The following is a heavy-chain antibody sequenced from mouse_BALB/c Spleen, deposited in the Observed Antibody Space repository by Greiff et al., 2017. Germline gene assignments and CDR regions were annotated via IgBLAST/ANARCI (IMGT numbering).Heavy chain of an antibody. D-gene: IGHD3-1*01. CDR1: GFTFSSYA. CDR2: ISSGGST. CDR3: ARDSSGYEVAY. Sequence: EVKLMESGGGLVKPGGSLKLSCAASGFTFSSYAMSWVRQTPEKRLEWVASISSGGSTYYPDSVKGRLTISRDNARDILYLQMSSLRSEDTAMYYCARDSSGYEVAYWGQGTLVTVSA. J-gene: IGHJ3*01. V-gene: IGHV5-6-5*01.